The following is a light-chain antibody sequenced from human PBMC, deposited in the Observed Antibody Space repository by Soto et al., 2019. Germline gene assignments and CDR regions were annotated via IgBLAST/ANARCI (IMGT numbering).Light chain of an antibody. CDR1: SRDVGGYNY. CDR3: SSYTSSSPLV. CDR2: DVS. V-gene: IGLV2-14*01. J-gene: IGLJ1*01. Sequence: QSALTQPASVSGSPGQSITISCTGTSRDVGGYNYVSWYQQHPGKAPKLMIYDVSNRPSGVSNRFSGSKSGNTASLTISGLQAEDEADYYCSSYTSSSPLVFGTGTKVTVL.